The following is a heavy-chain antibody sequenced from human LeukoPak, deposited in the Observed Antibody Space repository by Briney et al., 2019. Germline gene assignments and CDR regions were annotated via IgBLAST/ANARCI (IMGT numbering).Heavy chain of an antibody. CDR3: AKDHYEVIVAGAFDY. J-gene: IGHJ4*02. Sequence: GGSLRLSCAPSGFTFSSFGTHWVRQAPGKGLEWMAVILYDGSQKHYADPVKGRFIISRDNSTNTLYLQVNSLRAEDTAVYYCAKDHYEVIVAGAFDYWGQGTLVTVSS. CDR2: ILYDGSQK. D-gene: IGHD3-22*01. V-gene: IGHV3-30*18. CDR1: GFTFSSFG.